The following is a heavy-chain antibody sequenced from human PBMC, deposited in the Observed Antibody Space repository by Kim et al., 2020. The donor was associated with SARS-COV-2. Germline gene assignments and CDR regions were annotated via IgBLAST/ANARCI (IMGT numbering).Heavy chain of an antibody. V-gene: IGHV3-9*01. CDR1: GFTFEDYD. J-gene: IGHJ4*02. CDR2: INWSSGNI. CDR3: AKDFGEMATSPGDY. Sequence: GGSLRLSCAASGFTFEDYDMHWVRQAPGKGLEWVSGINWSSGNIGYADSVKGRFTISRDNAKNSLYLQMNSLRADDTALYYCAKDFGEMATSPGDYWGQGTLVTVSS. D-gene: IGHD3-10*01.